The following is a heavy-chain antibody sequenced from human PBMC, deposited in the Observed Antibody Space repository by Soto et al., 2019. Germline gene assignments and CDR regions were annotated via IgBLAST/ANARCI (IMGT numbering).Heavy chain of an antibody. J-gene: IGHJ4*02. Sequence: HPGGSLRLSCAASGFTFSSYAMSWVRQAPGKGLEWVSAISGSGGSTYYADSVKGRFTISRDNSKNTLYLQMNSLRAEDTAVYYCAKAPGYQLLWGTIDYWGQGTRVTVSS. CDR3: AKAPGYQLLWGTIDY. CDR1: GFTFSSYA. D-gene: IGHD2-2*01. CDR2: ISGSGGST. V-gene: IGHV3-23*01.